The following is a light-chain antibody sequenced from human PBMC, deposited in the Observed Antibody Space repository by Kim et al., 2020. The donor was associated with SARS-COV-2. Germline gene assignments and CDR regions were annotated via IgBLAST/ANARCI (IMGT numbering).Light chain of an antibody. Sequence: PGRTARVSWGGNGMGGKRLHWYQRKSGQAPVLVIYYDSDRPSGIPGRFSGSNSGNTATLTISRVEAGDEADYYCQVWDSSSDHRVVFGGGTQLTVL. CDR3: QVWDSSSDHRVV. CDR1: GMGGKR. J-gene: IGLJ2*01. V-gene: IGLV3-21*04. CDR2: YDS.